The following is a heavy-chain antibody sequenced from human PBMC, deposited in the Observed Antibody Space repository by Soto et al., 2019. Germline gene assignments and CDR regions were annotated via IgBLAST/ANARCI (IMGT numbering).Heavy chain of an antibody. J-gene: IGHJ6*02. Sequence: PGGSQRLSCAASGFTFRSYARSWVRQAPGKGLEWVSAISGSGGSTYYADSVKGRFTISRDNSKNTLYLQMNSLRAEDTAVYYCAKRKARITMVRGLDGMDVWGQGTTVTVSS. CDR1: GFTFRSYA. CDR3: AKRKARITMVRGLDGMDV. V-gene: IGHV3-23*01. D-gene: IGHD3-10*01. CDR2: ISGSGGST.